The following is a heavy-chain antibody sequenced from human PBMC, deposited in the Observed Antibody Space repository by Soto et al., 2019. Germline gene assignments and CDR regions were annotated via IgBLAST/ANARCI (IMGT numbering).Heavy chain of an antibody. CDR3: ARVKSGWHLYYYYGMDV. Sequence: KQSPTLSLTCAISGDSVSSNSAAWNWIRQSPSRGLEWLGRTYYRSKWYNDYAVSVKSRITINPDTSKNQFSLQLNSVAPEDTAVYYCARVKSGWHLYYYYGMDVWGQGTTVTVSS. CDR1: GDSVSSNSAA. D-gene: IGHD6-19*01. CDR2: TYYRSKWYN. V-gene: IGHV6-1*01. J-gene: IGHJ6*02.